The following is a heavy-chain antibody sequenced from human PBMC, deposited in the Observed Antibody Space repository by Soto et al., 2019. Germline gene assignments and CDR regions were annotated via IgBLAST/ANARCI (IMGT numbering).Heavy chain of an antibody. CDR1: GGTFSSYA. D-gene: IGHD1-7*01. J-gene: IGHJ5*02. CDR2: IIPIFGTA. V-gene: IGHV1-69*13. CDR3: ARFSGGRNWNWNNWFDP. Sequence: SVKVSCKASGGTFSSYAISWVRQAPGQGLEWMGGIIPIFGTANYAQKFQGRVTITADESTSTAYMELSSLRSEDTAVYYCARFSGGRNWNWNNWFDPWGQGTLVTVSS.